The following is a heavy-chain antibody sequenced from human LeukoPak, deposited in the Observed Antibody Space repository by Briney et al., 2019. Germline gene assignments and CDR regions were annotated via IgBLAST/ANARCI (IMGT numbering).Heavy chain of an antibody. V-gene: IGHV3-11*04. CDR3: ARDKSLGSLGSWQPDGGFDY. J-gene: IGHJ4*02. CDR2: ISSSGSTI. CDR1: GFTFSDYY. Sequence: PGGSLRLSCAASGFTFSDYYMSWIRRAPGKGLEWVSYISSSGSTIYYADSVKGRFTISRDNAKNSLYLQMNSLRAEDTAVYYCARDKSLGSLGSWQPDGGFDYWGQGTLVTVSS. D-gene: IGHD6-13*01.